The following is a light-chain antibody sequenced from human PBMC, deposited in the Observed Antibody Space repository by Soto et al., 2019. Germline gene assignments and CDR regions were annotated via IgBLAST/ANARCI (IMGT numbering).Light chain of an antibody. CDR2: YDD. J-gene: IGLJ1*01. CDR1: SSNIGNNA. V-gene: IGLV1-36*01. Sequence: QSVLTQPPSVSEAPRQRVTISCSGSSSNIGNNAVNWYQQLPGKAPKLLIYYDDLLPPGVSDRFSGSKSGTSASLAISGLQSEDEADYYCAAWDDSLNVYVFGTGTKVTVL. CDR3: AAWDDSLNVYV.